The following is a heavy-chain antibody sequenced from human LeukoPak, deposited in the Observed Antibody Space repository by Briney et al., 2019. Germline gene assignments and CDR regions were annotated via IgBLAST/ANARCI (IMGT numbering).Heavy chain of an antibody. Sequence: DSVKVSCKVSGYTLTELSMHWVRQAPGKGLEWMGGFDPEDGETIYAQKFQGRVTMTEDTSTDTAYMELSSLRSEDTAVYYCATVNPRRYCSGGSCYFFDYWGQGTLVTVSS. V-gene: IGHV1-24*01. J-gene: IGHJ4*02. D-gene: IGHD2-15*01. CDR1: GYTLTELS. CDR2: FDPEDGET. CDR3: ATVNPRRYCSGGSCYFFDY.